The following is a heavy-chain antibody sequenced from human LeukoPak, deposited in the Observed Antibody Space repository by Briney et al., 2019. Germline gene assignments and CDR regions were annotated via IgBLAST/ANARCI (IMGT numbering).Heavy chain of an antibody. V-gene: IGHV1-69*05. J-gene: IGHJ4*02. CDR3: ARAASIVVVPAAAGFDY. D-gene: IGHD2-2*01. Sequence: SVKVSCEAYRGTLSRYAISWVRQAPGHELEWMGGIITLFGAAKYAQKFQGRVTITTDESTSTAYMELSSLRSEDTAVYYCARAASIVVVPAAAGFDYWGQGTLVTVSS. CDR1: RGTLSRYA. CDR2: IITLFGAA.